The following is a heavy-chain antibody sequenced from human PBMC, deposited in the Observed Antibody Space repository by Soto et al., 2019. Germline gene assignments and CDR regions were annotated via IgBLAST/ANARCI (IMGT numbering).Heavy chain of an antibody. J-gene: IGHJ4*02. CDR2: IWYDGSNK. CDR3: ARGYYDYVWGSYAAGY. V-gene: IGHV3-33*01. CDR1: GFTFSSYC. D-gene: IGHD3-16*01. Sequence: GESLKISCAASGFTFSSYCMHWVRQAPGKGLEWVAVIWYDGSNKYYADSVKGRFTISRDNSKNTLYLQMNSLRAEDTAVYYCARGYYDYVWGSYAAGYWGQGTLVTVSS.